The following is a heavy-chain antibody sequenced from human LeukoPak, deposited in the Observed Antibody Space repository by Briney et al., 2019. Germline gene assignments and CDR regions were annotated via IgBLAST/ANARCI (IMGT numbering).Heavy chain of an antibody. V-gene: IGHV3-21*04. D-gene: IGHD6-13*01. CDR2: ISSSSSYI. Sequence: PGGSLRLSCAASGFTFSSYSMNWVRQAPGKGLEWVSSISSSSSYIYYADSVKGRFTIFSDTSKNTLFLQMNSLRDEDTAVYWCASETSRVQRALDIWGQGTMVTVSS. CDR3: ASETSRVQRALDI. CDR1: GFTFSSYS. J-gene: IGHJ3*02.